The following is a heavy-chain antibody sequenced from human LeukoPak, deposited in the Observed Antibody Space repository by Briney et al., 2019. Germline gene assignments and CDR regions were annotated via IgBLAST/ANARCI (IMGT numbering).Heavy chain of an antibody. V-gene: IGHV4-59*08. J-gene: IGHJ5*02. D-gene: IGHD2-2*01. CDR3: ARQGYCSSTSCYSRGWFDP. Sequence: TLSLTCTVSGGSISSYYWSWIRQPPGKGLEWIGYIYYTIITNYNPSLKSRVTISVDTSKNQFSLKLSSVTAADTAVYCCARQGYCSSTSCYSRGWFDPWGQGTQVTLSS. CDR1: GGSISSYY. CDR2: IYYTIIT.